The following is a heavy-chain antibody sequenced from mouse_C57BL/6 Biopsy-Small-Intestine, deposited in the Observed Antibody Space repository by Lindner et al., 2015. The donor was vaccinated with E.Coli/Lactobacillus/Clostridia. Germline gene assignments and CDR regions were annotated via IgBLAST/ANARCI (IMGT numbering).Heavy chain of an antibody. Sequence: VQLQESGPDLVKPGASVKMSCKASGYTFTNYVMHWVKQEPGQGLEWIGYINPYNADTKYNEKFKGKATLTSDKSSSTAYMELSSLTSEDSAVYYCTREAYYYDGSSPFSFWGQGTLVTVSA. CDR3: TREAYYYDGSSPFSF. CDR1: GYTFTNYV. D-gene: IGHD1-1*01. V-gene: IGHV1-14*01. J-gene: IGHJ3*01. CDR2: INPYNADT.